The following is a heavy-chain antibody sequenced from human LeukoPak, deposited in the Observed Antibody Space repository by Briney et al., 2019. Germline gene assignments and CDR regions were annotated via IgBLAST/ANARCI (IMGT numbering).Heavy chain of an antibody. CDR1: GYSFTSYW. Sequence: GESLKISCKGSGYSFTSYWIGWVRQMPGKGLEWMGIIYPGDSDTRYSPSFQGQVTISADKSISTAYLQWSSLRAEDTAVYYCAKDQYSVADPYGMDVWGQGTTVTVSS. J-gene: IGHJ6*02. CDR3: AKDQYSVADPYGMDV. CDR2: IYPGDSDT. V-gene: IGHV5-51*01. D-gene: IGHD6-19*01.